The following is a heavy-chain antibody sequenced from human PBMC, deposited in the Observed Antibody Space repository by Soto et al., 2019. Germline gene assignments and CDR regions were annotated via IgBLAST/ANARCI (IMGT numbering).Heavy chain of an antibody. CDR3: ASDWGDDSAFYDAFQV. V-gene: IGHV3-23*01. D-gene: IGHD3-22*01. CDR2: ISGDGEST. Sequence: EVQLLESGGGVVQPGGALRLSCAASGFSFSKFAVSWVRQAPGKGLEWVSAISGDGESTFYVDSVKGRFTISRDNSKNALFLQMNALRVEDTAVYYCASDWGDDSAFYDAFQVWGRGTMVSVSS. CDR1: GFSFSKFA. J-gene: IGHJ3*01.